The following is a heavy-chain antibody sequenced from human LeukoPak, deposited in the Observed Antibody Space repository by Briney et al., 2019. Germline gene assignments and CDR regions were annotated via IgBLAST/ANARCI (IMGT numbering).Heavy chain of an antibody. Sequence: GGSLRLSCAASGFTFSSYWMHWVRQAPGKGLVWVSRINSDGSSTSYADSVKGRFTISRDNAKNTLYLQMNSLRAEDTAVYYCARSTYYDFWSGYHVNYFDYWGQGTLVTVSP. CDR1: GFTFSSYW. V-gene: IGHV3-74*01. D-gene: IGHD3-3*01. CDR2: INSDGSST. CDR3: ARSTYYDFWSGYHVNYFDY. J-gene: IGHJ4*02.